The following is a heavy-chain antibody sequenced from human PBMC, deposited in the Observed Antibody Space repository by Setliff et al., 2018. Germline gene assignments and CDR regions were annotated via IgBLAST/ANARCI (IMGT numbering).Heavy chain of an antibody. CDR2: TIPIFGTT. CDR1: GGTFSTYG. J-gene: IGHJ6*03. V-gene: IGHV1-69*05. Sequence: SVKVSCKASGGTFSTYGISWVRQAPGQGLEWMGGTIPIFGTTNYAQKFQGRVTIITDESTNTAYMELSSLGSEGTAVYYCAREGVDARSSADYRYYMDVWGKGTTVTVSS. D-gene: IGHD2-8*01. CDR3: AREGVDARSSADYRYYMDV.